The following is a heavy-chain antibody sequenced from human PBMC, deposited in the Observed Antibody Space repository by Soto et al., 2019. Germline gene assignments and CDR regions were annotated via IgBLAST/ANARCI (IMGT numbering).Heavy chain of an antibody. Sequence: SETLSLTCTVSGGSISSSSYYWGWIRQPPGKGLEWIGSIYYSGSTYYNPSLKSRVTISVDTSKNQFSLKLSSVTAADTAVYYCATDFSNYGTFDYWGQGTLVTVSS. CDR1: GGSISSSSYY. J-gene: IGHJ4*02. CDR2: IYYSGST. CDR3: ATDFSNYGTFDY. D-gene: IGHD4-17*01. V-gene: IGHV4-39*01.